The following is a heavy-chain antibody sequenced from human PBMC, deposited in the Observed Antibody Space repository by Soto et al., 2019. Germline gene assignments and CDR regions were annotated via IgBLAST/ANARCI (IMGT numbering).Heavy chain of an antibody. CDR1: GFIFCISW. CDR2: IKSKADGGTT. D-gene: IGHD2-2*01. Sequence: PGGSLRLCCAASGFIFCISWINWVRQAPGKGLEWVGRIKSKADGGTTDFAAPVKGRFAISRDDSKNMMYMEMSSLRTEDTAVYFFTTDSYINMPIVVFDYWGHGTLVTVSS. CDR3: TTDSYINMPIVVFDY. J-gene: IGHJ4*01. V-gene: IGHV3-15*07.